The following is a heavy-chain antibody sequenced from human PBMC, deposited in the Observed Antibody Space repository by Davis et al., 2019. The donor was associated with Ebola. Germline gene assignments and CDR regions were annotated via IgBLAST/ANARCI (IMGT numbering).Heavy chain of an antibody. CDR3: VKGGSYYGSGNYWVRYYGMDV. D-gene: IGHD3-10*01. CDR1: TVTFGVDA. V-gene: IGHV3-30-3*01. Sequence: GESLKISCTASTVTFGVDAMSWVRQAPGKGLEWVAIISYDGVSKYYADSVRGRFTISRDNSKNTVFLQVNSLTTEDTAVYYCVKGGSYYGSGNYWVRYYGMDVWGQGTKVTVSS. J-gene: IGHJ6*02. CDR2: ISYDGVSK.